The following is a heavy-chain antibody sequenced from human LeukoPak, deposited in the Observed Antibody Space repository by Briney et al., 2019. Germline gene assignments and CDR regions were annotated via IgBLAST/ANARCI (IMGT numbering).Heavy chain of an antibody. CDR2: ISGSGGST. Sequence: GGSLRLSCAASGFTFSSYAMSWVRQAPGKGLEWVSAISGSGGSTYYADSVKGRFTISRDNAKNSLYLQMNSLRAEDTAVYYCARGEEVLRYFDWLFVDYYGMDVWGKGTTVTVSS. CDR3: ARGEEVLRYFDWLFVDYYGMDV. D-gene: IGHD3-9*01. CDR1: GFTFSSYA. J-gene: IGHJ6*04. V-gene: IGHV3-23*01.